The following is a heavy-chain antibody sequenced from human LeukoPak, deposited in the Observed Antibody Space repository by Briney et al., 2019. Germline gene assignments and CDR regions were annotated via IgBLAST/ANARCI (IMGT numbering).Heavy chain of an antibody. J-gene: IGHJ4*02. CDR1: GYTFTGYY. V-gene: IGHV1-2*02. CDR2: INPNSGDT. D-gene: IGHD3-22*01. Sequence: GASVKVSCKASGYTFTGYYMHWVRQAPGQGLEWMGWINPNSGDTKYAQKFQGRVTMTRDTSISTAYMELSSLTSDDTAVYYCGRDVPSSGYASDYWGQGTLVTVSS. CDR3: GRDVPSSGYASDY.